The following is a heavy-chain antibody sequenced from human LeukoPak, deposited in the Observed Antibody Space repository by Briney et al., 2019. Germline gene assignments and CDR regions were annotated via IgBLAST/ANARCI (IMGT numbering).Heavy chain of an antibody. V-gene: IGHV4-39*01. D-gene: IGHD3-10*01. Sequence: SETLSLTCTVSGGSFSSSDYYWGWIRQPPGKGLEWIGSIYYSGTTYYNPSLKSRVTISVDTSKKQFSLKLSSVTAADTAVYYCARLYGSGSSLYFDYWGQGTLVTVSS. J-gene: IGHJ4*02. CDR3: ARLYGSGSSLYFDY. CDR1: GGSFSSSDYY. CDR2: IYYSGTT.